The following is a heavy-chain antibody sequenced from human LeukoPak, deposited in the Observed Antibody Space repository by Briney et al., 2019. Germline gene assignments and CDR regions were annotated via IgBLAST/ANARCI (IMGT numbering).Heavy chain of an antibody. Sequence: SETLSLTCTVSGGSISSYYWSWIRQPAGKGLEWIGHFYASGSTNYNPSLKSRVTMSVDTSKNQFSLKLNSVTAADTAVYYCARVISSGWYYFDYWGQGTLVTVSS. CDR1: GGSISSYY. CDR3: ARVISSGWYYFDY. D-gene: IGHD6-19*01. V-gene: IGHV4-4*07. J-gene: IGHJ4*02. CDR2: FYASGST.